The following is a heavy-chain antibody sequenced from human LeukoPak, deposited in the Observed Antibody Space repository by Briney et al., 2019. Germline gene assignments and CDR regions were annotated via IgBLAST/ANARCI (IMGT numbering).Heavy chain of an antibody. CDR1: GGSISSSSYY. D-gene: IGHD6-19*01. V-gene: IGHV4-39*07. CDR3: ARGPGIAVAGRPHEVAFDI. J-gene: IGHJ3*02. CDR2: INHSGST. Sequence: PSETLSLTCTVSGGSISSSSYYWSWIRQPPGKGLEWIGEINHSGSTNYNPSLKSRVTISVDTSKNQFSLKLSSVTAADTAVYYCARGPGIAVAGRPHEVAFDIWGQGTMVTVSS.